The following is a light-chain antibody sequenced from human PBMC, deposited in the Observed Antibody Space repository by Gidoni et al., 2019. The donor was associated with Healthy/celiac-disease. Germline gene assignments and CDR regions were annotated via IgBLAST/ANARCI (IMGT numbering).Light chain of an antibody. CDR2: CAS. Sequence: DIVWTQSPGTQSLSPGERATLSCMASQRVSSSYLASYQQKPRQAPRLFIYCASCSSTGILDRFSGSGSWTAFTFIIIRLVPADFSVYYCQQYGSSPSITFGPGTRLEI. CDR3: QQYGSSPSIT. V-gene: IGKV3-20*01. J-gene: IGKJ5*01. CDR1: QRVSSSY.